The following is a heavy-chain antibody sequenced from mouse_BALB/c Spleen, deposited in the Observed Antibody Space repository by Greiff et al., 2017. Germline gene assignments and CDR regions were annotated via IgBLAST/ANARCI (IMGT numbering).Heavy chain of an antibody. J-gene: IGHJ4*01. D-gene: IGHD3-1*01. Sequence: EVKLEESGGGLVQPGGSMKLSCVASGFTFSNYWMNWVRQSPEKGLEWVAEIRLKSNNYATHYAESVKGRFTISRDDSKSSVYLQMNNLRAEDTGIYYCTRRGSSGYGDYYAMDYWGQGTSVTVSS. CDR3: TRRGSSGYGDYYAMDY. CDR2: IRLKSNNYAT. CDR1: GFTFSNYW. V-gene: IGHV6-6*02.